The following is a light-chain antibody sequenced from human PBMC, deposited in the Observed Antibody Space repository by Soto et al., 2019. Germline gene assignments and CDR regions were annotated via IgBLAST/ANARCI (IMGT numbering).Light chain of an antibody. V-gene: IGLV1-44*01. CDR2: NNN. Sequence: QSVLTQPPSASGTPGQRVTISCSGGSSNIGTNDVNWYQQLPGTAPKHLIYNNNQQPSGVPDRFSGSKSGASASLAICVVPSVGEGVYNCAACEHRVNGYVLGTGTRVTVL. CDR3: AACEHRVNGYV. CDR1: SSNIGTND. J-gene: IGLJ1*01.